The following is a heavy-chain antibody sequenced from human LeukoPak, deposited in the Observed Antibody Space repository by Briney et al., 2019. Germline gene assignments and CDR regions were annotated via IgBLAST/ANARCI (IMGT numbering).Heavy chain of an antibody. CDR2: IWYDGGNK. J-gene: IGHJ4*02. V-gene: IGHV3-33*03. CDR3: ANNFDY. CDR1: GFTFSSYG. Sequence: PGGSLRLSCAASGFTFSSYGMHWVRQAPGKGLEWVAVIWYDGGNKHYADSVRGRFTISRDNSKNTLYLQMNSLRAEDTAVYYCANNFDYWGQGTLVTVSS.